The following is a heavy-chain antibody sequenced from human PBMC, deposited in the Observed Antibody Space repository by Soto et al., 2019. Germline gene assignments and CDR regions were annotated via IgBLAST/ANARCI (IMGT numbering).Heavy chain of an antibody. D-gene: IGHD6-19*01. CDR3: ARYFRGSGRYFFDY. CDR1: GFTFSSSF. CDR2: INHDGGGT. V-gene: IGHV3-7*03. J-gene: IGHJ4*02. Sequence: EVQLVESGGGLVQPGGSLRLSCVASGFTFSSSFMGWVRQAPGKGLEWVANINHDGGGTYYVDSVEGRFTISRDNAKDALYLQRKSLRGEHTAVYYCARYFRGSGRYFFDYWGQGTLVTVSS.